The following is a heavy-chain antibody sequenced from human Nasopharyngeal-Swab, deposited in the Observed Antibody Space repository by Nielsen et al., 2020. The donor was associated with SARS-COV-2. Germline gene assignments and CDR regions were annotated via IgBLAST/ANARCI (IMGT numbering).Heavy chain of an antibody. D-gene: IGHD6-13*01. Sequence: GESLKISCAASGFTFSDYYMSWIRQAPGKGLEWVSYISSSGSAIYYADSVKGRFTISRDNAKNSLYLQMNSLRAEDTAVYYCARGFPAGTRANYWGQGTLVTVSS. CDR1: GFTFSDYY. J-gene: IGHJ4*02. V-gene: IGHV3-11*01. CDR2: ISSSGSAI. CDR3: ARGFPAGTRANY.